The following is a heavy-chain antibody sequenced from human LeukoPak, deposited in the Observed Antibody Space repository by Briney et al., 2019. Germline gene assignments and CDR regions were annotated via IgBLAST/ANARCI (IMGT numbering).Heavy chain of an antibody. J-gene: IGHJ4*02. CDR1: GYTFTGYY. D-gene: IGHD2-2*01. Sequence: PEASVKVSCKASGYTFTGYYMHWVRQAPGQGLEWMGWINPNNGGTNYAQKFQGRVTMTRGTSISTAYMELSSLRSDDTAVYYCARDGVGCDSTSCPTPYWGQGTLVTVSS. V-gene: IGHV1-2*02. CDR2: INPNNGGT. CDR3: ARDGVGCDSTSCPTPY.